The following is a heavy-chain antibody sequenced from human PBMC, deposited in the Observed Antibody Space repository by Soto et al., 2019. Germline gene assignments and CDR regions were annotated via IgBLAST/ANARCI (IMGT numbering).Heavy chain of an antibody. Sequence: PGGSLRLSCAASGFTFSDYYMSWIRQAPGKGLEWVSYISGSGSTSTMYYADSVKGRFTISRDNAKNSLYLQMNNLRAEDTAVYYCVRGSGYAGFWGQGTLVTVSS. V-gene: IGHV3-11*01. CDR2: ISGSGSTSTM. D-gene: IGHD5-12*01. CDR1: GFTFSDYY. J-gene: IGHJ4*02. CDR3: VRGSGYAGF.